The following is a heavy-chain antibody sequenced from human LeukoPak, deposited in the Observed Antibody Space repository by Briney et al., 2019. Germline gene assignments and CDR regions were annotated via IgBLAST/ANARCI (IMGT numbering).Heavy chain of an antibody. CDR3: AREDLTWGIAVAGTGVDY. CDR1: GFTFDDYG. V-gene: IGHV3-20*04. CDR2: INWNGGST. Sequence: GGSLRLSCAASGFTFDDYGMSWVRQAPGKGLEWVSGINWNGGSTGYADSVKGRFTISRDNAKNYLYLQMNSLRAEDTALYYCAREDLTWGIAVAGTGVDYWGQGTLVTVSS. D-gene: IGHD6-19*01. J-gene: IGHJ4*02.